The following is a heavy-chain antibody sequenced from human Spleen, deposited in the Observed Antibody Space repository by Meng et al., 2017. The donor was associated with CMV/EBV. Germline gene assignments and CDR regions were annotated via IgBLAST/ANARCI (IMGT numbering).Heavy chain of an antibody. D-gene: IGHD2-2*01. V-gene: IGHV1-69*04. J-gene: IGHJ4*02. CDR3: ARGGGYQLPNL. Sequence: SVKVSCKASGGTFSKYALSLVRQAPGQGLEWMGRIIPILGIANYAQKFQGRVTITADKSTSTAYMELSSLRSEDTAVYYCARGGGYQLPNLWGQGTLVTVSS. CDR1: GGTFSKYA. CDR2: IIPILGIA.